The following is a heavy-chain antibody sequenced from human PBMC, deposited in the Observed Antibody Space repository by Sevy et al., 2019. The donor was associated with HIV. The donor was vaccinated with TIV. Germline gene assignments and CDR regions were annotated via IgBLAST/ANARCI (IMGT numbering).Heavy chain of an antibody. V-gene: IGHV3-72*01. CDR2: IRNKANSYTT. CDR1: GFTFSDYY. J-gene: IGHJ4*02. D-gene: IGHD2-21*01. Sequence: GGSLRISCVASGFTFSDYYMDWVRQAPGKGLEWVGRIRNKANSYTTEFAASVKGRFTISRDDSKNSLYLQMHSLKTDDTAVYYCARVMRRILWWSLDSWGQGTLVTVSS. CDR3: ARVMRRILWWSLDS.